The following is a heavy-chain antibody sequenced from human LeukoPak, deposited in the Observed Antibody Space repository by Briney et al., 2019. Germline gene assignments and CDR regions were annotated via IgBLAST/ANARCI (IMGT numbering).Heavy chain of an antibody. Sequence: GGSLRLSCAASGFTFSSYGMHWVRQAPGKGLEWVAVISYDGSNKYYADSVKGRLTISRDNAKNSLYLQMNSLRAEDTAVYYCARDQGGVGYWGQGTLVTVSS. CDR2: ISYDGSNK. J-gene: IGHJ4*02. V-gene: IGHV3-30*03. CDR1: GFTFSSYG. CDR3: ARDQGGVGY. D-gene: IGHD3-16*01.